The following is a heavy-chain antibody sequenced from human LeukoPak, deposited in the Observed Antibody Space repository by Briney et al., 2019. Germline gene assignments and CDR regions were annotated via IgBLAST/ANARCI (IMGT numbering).Heavy chain of an antibody. V-gene: IGHV3-23*01. Sequence: GGSLRLSCAVSGFTFSSYAMSWARQAPGEGLEWVSVISGGADGIYYADSVKGRFTISRDNSKNTLYLQMNSLRAEDTAVYYCAKEPKTDPGTLDYWGQGTLVTVSS. D-gene: IGHD6-13*01. CDR3: AKEPKTDPGTLDY. CDR1: GFTFSSYA. J-gene: IGHJ4*02. CDR2: ISGGADGI.